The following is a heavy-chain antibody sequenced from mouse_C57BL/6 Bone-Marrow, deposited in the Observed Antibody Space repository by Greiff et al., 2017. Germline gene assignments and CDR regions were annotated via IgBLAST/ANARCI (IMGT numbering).Heavy chain of an antibody. CDR2: INYDGSST. V-gene: IGHV5-16*01. CDR1: GFTFSDYY. J-gene: IGHJ4*01. D-gene: IGHD1-1*01. Sequence: EVQVVESEGGLVQPGSSMKLSCTASGFTFSDYYMAWVRQVPEKGLEWVANINYDGSSTYYLDSLKSRFIISRDNAKNILYLQMSSLKSEDTATYYCARDGGSNHYYAMDYWGQGTSVTVSS. CDR3: ARDGGSNHYYAMDY.